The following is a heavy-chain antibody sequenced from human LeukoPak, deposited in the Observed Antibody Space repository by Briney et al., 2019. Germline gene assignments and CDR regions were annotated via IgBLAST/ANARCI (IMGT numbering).Heavy chain of an antibody. CDR3: VRDNAYTFDY. CDR1: GFKFNSYW. D-gene: IGHD5-24*01. V-gene: IGHV3-74*01. J-gene: IGHJ4*01. CDR2: INTHGNTA. Sequence: GGSLRLSCAVSGFKFNSYWMNWVRQVPGKGLVWVTHINTHGNTANYADSVKGRFTISRDNAKSTLYLQMNSLRAEDTAIYYCVRDNAYTFDYWGYGTLVTVSS.